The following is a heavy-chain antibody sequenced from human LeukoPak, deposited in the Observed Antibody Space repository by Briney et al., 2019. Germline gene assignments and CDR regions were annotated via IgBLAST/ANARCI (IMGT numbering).Heavy chain of an antibody. V-gene: IGHV3-30*02. Sequence: GGSLRLSCAASGFTFSSYGMHWVRQAPGKGLEWVAFIRYDGSNKYYADSVKGRFTISRDNSKNTLYLQMNSLRAEDTAVYYCAKDGHRYYYDSSGYYPAGDWGQGTLVTVPS. CDR1: GFTFSSYG. CDR2: IRYDGSNK. CDR3: AKDGHRYYYDSSGYYPAGD. D-gene: IGHD3-22*01. J-gene: IGHJ4*02.